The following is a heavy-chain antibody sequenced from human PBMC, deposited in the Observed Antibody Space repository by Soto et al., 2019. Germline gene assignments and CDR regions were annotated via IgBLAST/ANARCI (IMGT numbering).Heavy chain of an antibody. V-gene: IGHV4-59*01. CDR2: IYYTGST. D-gene: IGHD5-18*01. CDR1: GGSTSRYF. CDR3: AIAGTAMVTLDY. J-gene: IGHJ4*02. Sequence: QVQLQESGPGLVKPSETLSLTCTVSGGSTSRYFWSWIRQPPGKGLEWIGYIYYTGSTNYNPSLKSRVTISVDTSKHQSALKLSSVTAADTAVYYCAIAGTAMVTLDYWGQGTLVTGSS.